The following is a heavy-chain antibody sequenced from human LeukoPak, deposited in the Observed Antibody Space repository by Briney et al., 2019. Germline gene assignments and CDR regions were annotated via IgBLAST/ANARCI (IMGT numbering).Heavy chain of an antibody. D-gene: IGHD3-22*01. CDR2: IIPIFGTA. Sequence: ASVKVSCKASGGTFSSYAISWVRQAPGQGLEWMGGIIPIFGTANYAQKFQGRVTITADESTSTAYMELSSLRSEDTAVYYCARDSSYYYGSSGYYTLDYWGQGTLVTVSS. CDR3: ARDSSYYYGSSGYYTLDY. J-gene: IGHJ4*02. V-gene: IGHV1-69*13. CDR1: GGTFSSYA.